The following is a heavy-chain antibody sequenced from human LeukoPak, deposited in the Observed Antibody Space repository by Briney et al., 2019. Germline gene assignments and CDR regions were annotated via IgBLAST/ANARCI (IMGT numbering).Heavy chain of an antibody. D-gene: IGHD6-13*01. CDR3: AGSYSSSWPFDY. CDR1: GGSFSGYY. Sequence: SETLSLTCAVYGGSFSGYYWSWIRQPPGKGLEWIGEINHSGSTNYNPSLKSRVTISVDTSKNQFSLKLSSVTAADTAVYYCAGSYSSSWPFDYWGQGTLVTVSS. V-gene: IGHV4-34*01. J-gene: IGHJ4*02. CDR2: INHSGST.